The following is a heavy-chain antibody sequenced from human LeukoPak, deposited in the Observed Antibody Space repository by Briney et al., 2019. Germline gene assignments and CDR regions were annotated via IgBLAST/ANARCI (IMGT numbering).Heavy chain of an antibody. CDR2: IYYSGST. J-gene: IGHJ3*02. CDR3: ARERDIVVVPAAVAGRRILIFDI. D-gene: IGHD2-2*01. Sequence: SETLSLTCTVSGGSISSYYWSWIRQPPGKGLEWIGHIYYSGSTNYNPSLKSRVTISVDTSKNQFSLKLSSVTAADTAVYYCARERDIVVVPAAVAGRRILIFDIWGQGTMVTVSS. V-gene: IGHV4-59*01. CDR1: GGSISSYY.